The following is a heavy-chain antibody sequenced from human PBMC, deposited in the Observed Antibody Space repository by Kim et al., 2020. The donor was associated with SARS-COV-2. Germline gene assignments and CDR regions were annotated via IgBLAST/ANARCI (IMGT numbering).Heavy chain of an antibody. J-gene: IGHJ6*02. CDR2: INPNSGGT. V-gene: IGHV1-2*02. CDR1: GYTFTGYY. D-gene: IGHD6-13*01. Sequence: ASVKVSCKASGYTFTGYYMHWVRQAPGQGLEWMGWINPNSGGTNYAQKFQGRVTMTRDTSISTAYMELSRLRSDDTAVYYCARDDHLAAAGLLYYYYGMDVWGQGTTVTVSS. CDR3: ARDDHLAAAGLLYYYYGMDV.